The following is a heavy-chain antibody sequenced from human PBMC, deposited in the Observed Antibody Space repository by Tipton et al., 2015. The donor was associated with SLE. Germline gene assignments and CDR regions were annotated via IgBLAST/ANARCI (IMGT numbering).Heavy chain of an antibody. Sequence: SLRLSCAASGFTFDDYTMHWVRQAPGKGLEWVAVISYDGSYKLYADSVRGRFTISRDNSKNTLSLQLNTLRADDTAIYYCAKDRYCGGGTCFASYFDLWGQGTPVTVSS. J-gene: IGHJ4*02. CDR1: GFTFDDYT. D-gene: IGHD2-21*01. CDR2: ISYDGSYK. CDR3: AKDRYCGGGTCFASYFDL. V-gene: IGHV3-30*18.